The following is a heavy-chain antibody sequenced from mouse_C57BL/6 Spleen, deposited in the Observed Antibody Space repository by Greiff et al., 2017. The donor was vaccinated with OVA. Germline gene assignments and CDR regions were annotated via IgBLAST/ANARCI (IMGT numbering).Heavy chain of an antibody. CDR2: IWSGGST. Sequence: GKRQESGPGLVQPGRSLSITCTVSGFSLTSYGVHWVRQSPGKGLEWLGVIWSGGSTDYNAAFISRLSISKDNSKSQVFFEMNSLQADDTAIYYCARKGGSSYGYFDVWGTGTTVTVSS. CDR1: GFSLTSYG. CDR3: ARKGGSSYGYFDV. J-gene: IGHJ1*03. V-gene: IGHV2-2*01. D-gene: IGHD1-1*01.